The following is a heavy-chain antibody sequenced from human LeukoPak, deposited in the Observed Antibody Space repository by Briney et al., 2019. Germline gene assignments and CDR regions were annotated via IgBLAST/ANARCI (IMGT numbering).Heavy chain of an antibody. CDR3: AKSGGYGLIDY. Sequence: SQTLSLTCTVSGGSISSSSYYWGWIRQPPGKGLEWIGNIYYSGSTYYNASLQSRVTISIDMSKNEFSLRLNSVTAADTAMYYCAKSGGYGLIDYWGQGTLVTVSS. CDR1: GGSISSSSYY. CDR2: IYYSGST. J-gene: IGHJ4*02. D-gene: IGHD1-26*01. V-gene: IGHV4-39*01.